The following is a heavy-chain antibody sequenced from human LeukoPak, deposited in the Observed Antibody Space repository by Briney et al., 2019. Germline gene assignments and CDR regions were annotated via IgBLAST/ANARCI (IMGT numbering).Heavy chain of an antibody. CDR1: GGTFSSYA. CDR2: IIPILGIA. Sequence: GASVKVSCKASGGTFSSYAISWVRQAPGQGLEWMGRIIPILGIANYAQKFQGRVTITADKSTSTAYMELSSLRSEDTAVYYCARDQGAVGIAALSWGQGTLVTVSS. D-gene: IGHD6-6*01. CDR3: ARDQGAVGIAALS. V-gene: IGHV1-69*04. J-gene: IGHJ4*02.